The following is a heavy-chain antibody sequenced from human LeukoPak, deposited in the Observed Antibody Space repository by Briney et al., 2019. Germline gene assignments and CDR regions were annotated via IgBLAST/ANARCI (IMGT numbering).Heavy chain of an antibody. CDR3: ARTPGYGYGLRYFDY. Sequence: SETLSLTCTVSGGSISSYYWSWIRQPPGKGLEWIGYIYYSGSTNYNPSLKSRVTISVDTSKNQFSLKLSSVTAADTAVYYCARTPGYGYGLRYFDYWGQGTLVTVSS. J-gene: IGHJ4*02. CDR2: IYYSGST. D-gene: IGHD5-18*01. V-gene: IGHV4-59*01. CDR1: GGSISSYY.